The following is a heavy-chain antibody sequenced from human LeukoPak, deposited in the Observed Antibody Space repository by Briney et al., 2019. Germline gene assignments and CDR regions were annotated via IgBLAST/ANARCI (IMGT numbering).Heavy chain of an antibody. D-gene: IGHD1-26*01. CDR2: ISSSSSYI. Sequence: PGGSLRLSCAASGFTFSSYSMNWVRQAPGKGLEWVSSISSSSSYIYYADSVKGRFTISRDNAKNSLYLQMNSLRAEDTAVYYCARWGIVGATNGDAFDIWGQGTMVTVSS. CDR3: ARWGIVGATNGDAFDI. J-gene: IGHJ3*02. CDR1: GFTFSSYS. V-gene: IGHV3-21*01.